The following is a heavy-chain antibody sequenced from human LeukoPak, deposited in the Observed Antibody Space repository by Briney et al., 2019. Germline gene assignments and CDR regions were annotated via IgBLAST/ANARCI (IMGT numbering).Heavy chain of an antibody. Sequence: SETLSLTCTVSSGSISSYYWSWIRQPPGKGLEWIGYIYYSGSTNYNPSLKSRVTISVDTSKNQFSLKLSSVAAADTAVYYCARGEYYYYGMDVWGQGTTVTVSS. CDR1: SGSISSYY. V-gene: IGHV4-59*01. CDR3: ARGEYYYYGMDV. J-gene: IGHJ6*02. CDR2: IYYSGST.